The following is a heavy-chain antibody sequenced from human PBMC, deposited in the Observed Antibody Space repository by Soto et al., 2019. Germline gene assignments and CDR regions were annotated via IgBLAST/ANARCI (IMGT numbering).Heavy chain of an antibody. V-gene: IGHV1-2*02. CDR2: INPGSGVA. CDR1: GYSFTKYH. Sequence: RASVKVSCKASGYSFTKYHMRWVRQAPGQGLEWMGWINPGSGVANQAQKFQGRVTMTRDTSITTTYMELNSLTSDDTAVYYCARVAGHKNARFDTWGQGALVTVSS. J-gene: IGHJ4*02. CDR3: ARVAGHKNARFDT. D-gene: IGHD1-1*01.